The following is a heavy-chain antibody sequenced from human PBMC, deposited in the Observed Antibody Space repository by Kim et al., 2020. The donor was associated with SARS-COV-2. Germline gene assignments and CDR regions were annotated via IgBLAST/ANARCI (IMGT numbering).Heavy chain of an antibody. CDR2: INHSGST. V-gene: IGHV4-34*01. J-gene: IGHJ2*01. Sequence: SETLSLTCAVYGGSFSGYYWSWIRQPPGKGLEWIGEINHSGSTNYNPSLKSRVTISVDTSKNQFSLKLSSVTAADTAVYYCAREIASSWYSYWYFDLWGRGTLVTVSS. CDR3: AREIASSWYSYWYFDL. CDR1: GGSFSGYY. D-gene: IGHD6-13*01.